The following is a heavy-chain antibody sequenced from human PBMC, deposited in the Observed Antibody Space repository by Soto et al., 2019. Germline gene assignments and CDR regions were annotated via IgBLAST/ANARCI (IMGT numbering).Heavy chain of an antibody. CDR2: ISDSGGST. D-gene: IGHD3-10*01. Sequence: EVQLLQSGGGLIQPGGSLRLSCAASGFTFDNYAMNWVRQAPGKGLEWVSIISDSGGSTYYTDSVKGRFTISRDNSKNTLYLQMNSPRDGDTAVYNWGKDLGGGVGVFDIWGQGTMVVVSS. CDR3: GKDLGGGVGVFDI. J-gene: IGHJ3*02. V-gene: IGHV3-23*01. CDR1: GFTFDNYA.